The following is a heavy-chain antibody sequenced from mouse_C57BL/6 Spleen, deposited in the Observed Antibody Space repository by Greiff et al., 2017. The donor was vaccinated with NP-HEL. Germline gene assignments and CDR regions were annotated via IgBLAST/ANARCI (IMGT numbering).Heavy chain of an antibody. D-gene: IGHD2-4*01. CDR2: MDPEDGET. V-gene: IGHV14-2*01. Sequence: EVQLQHSGAELVKPGASVKLSCTASGFNIKDYYMHWVKQRTEQGLEWIGRMDPEDGETKYAPKFQAKATRTADTSSNPPYLQLSSLTSEDTAVYYCANRLYYDYDRGAFGDWGQGTTLTVSS. CDR3: ANRLYYDYDRGAFGD. CDR1: GFNIKDYY. J-gene: IGHJ2*01.